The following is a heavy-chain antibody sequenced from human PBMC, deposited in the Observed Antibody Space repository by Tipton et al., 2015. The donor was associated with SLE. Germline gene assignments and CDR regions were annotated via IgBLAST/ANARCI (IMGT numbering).Heavy chain of an antibody. D-gene: IGHD2-21*01. CDR1: GGSFSDYY. CDR3: ARGYCGGDCYSPDF. Sequence: LRLSCAVYGGSFSDYYWSWIRQPPGKGLEWIGEIKHSDSTNYNSSLKGRVTISVDRSKNQISLKLTYVTAADTAVYYCARGYCGGDCYSPDFWGQGTLVTVSS. CDR2: IKHSDST. V-gene: IGHV4-34*01. J-gene: IGHJ4*02.